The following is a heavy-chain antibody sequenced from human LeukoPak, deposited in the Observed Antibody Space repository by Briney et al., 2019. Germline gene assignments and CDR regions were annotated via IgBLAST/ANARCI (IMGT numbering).Heavy chain of an antibody. V-gene: IGHV1-8*01. D-gene: IGHD2-15*01. Sequence: WASVKVSCKASGYTFTSYDINWVRQATGQGLEWMGWMNPNSGNTGYAQKFQGRVTMTRNTSISTAYMELSSLRSEDTAVYYCARDNGGRAMAYYYYYYMDVRGKGTTVTISS. CDR2: MNPNSGNT. CDR1: GYTFTSYD. CDR3: ARDNGGRAMAYYYYYYMDV. J-gene: IGHJ6*03.